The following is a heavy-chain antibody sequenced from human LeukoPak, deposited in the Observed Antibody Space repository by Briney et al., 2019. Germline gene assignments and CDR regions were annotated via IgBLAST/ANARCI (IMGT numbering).Heavy chain of an antibody. D-gene: IGHD3-3*01. CDR1: GGSISNYY. CDR2: LYTGRST. V-gene: IGHV4-4*07. J-gene: IGHJ4*02. Sequence: SEPLSLTCTVSGGSISNYYWSWIRHPAGKGLEWIGRLYTGRSTDYNPSLKSRVTMSVDTSNNQFSLKVTSVTAADTAIYYCARESRVFIGDGYYLDSWGPGTLVTVSS. CDR3: ARESRVFIGDGYYLDS.